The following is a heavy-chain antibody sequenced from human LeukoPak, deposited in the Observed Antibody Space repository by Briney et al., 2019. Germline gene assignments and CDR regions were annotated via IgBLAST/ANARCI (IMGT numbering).Heavy chain of an antibody. CDR2: IKADGSGT. V-gene: IGHV3-43*02. J-gene: IGHJ6*02. CDR1: GFTISPYA. Sequence: GGSLRLSCAASGFTISPYAMYWVRQGPGRGLEWVSVIKADGSGTFYADSVRGRFTTSRDSSKNSLYLQMNSLTSEDTALYYCATWAFYHNLDVWGQGTTVIVSS. D-gene: IGHD2/OR15-2a*01. CDR3: ATWAFYHNLDV.